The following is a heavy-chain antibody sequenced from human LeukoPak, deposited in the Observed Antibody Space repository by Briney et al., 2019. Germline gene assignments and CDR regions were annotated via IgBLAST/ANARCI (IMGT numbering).Heavy chain of an antibody. Sequence: VNNSGGITYYADSVKGRFTISRDSSKNTVGLQMNSLRVEDTAVYYCARDRYSSGWYDSWGQGTRVTVSS. J-gene: IGHJ5*01. CDR3: ARDRYSSGWYDS. CDR2: NNSGGIT. V-gene: IGHV3-66*01. D-gene: IGHD3-22*01.